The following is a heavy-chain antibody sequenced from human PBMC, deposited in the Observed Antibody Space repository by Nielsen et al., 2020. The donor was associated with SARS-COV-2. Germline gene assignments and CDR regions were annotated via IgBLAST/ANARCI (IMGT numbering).Heavy chain of an antibody. CDR2: IWYDGSNK. Sequence: GESLKISCAASGFTFSSYGMHWVRQAPGKGLEWVAVIWYDGSNKYYADSVKGRFTISRDNSKNTLYLQMNSLRAEDTAVYYCARDPLGYCSSTSCYPYYYYYYMDVWGKGTTVTVSS. CDR1: GFTFSSYG. V-gene: IGHV3-33*01. CDR3: ARDPLGYCSSTSCYPYYYYYYMDV. D-gene: IGHD2-2*01. J-gene: IGHJ6*03.